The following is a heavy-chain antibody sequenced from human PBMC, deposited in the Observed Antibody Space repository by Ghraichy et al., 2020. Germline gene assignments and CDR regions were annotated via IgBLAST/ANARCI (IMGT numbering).Heavy chain of an antibody. CDR2: IKQDGSEK. V-gene: IGHV3-7*01. Sequence: LSLTCAASGLTFSNYWMSWVRQAPGKGLEWVATIKQDGSEKYYVDSVKGRFTISRDNTNNSLYLQMNSLRAEDTAVYHCARVGDYALKDWGQGTLVTVSS. J-gene: IGHJ4*02. CDR3: ARVGDYALKD. CDR1: GLTFSNYW. D-gene: IGHD4-17*01.